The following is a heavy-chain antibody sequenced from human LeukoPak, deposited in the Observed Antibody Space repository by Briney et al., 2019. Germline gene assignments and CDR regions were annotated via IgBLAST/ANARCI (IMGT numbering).Heavy chain of an antibody. D-gene: IGHD3-22*01. CDR2: IYYSGST. Sequence: SETLSLTCTVSGGSISSYYWSWIRQPPGKGLEWIGYIYYSGSTNYNPSLKSRVTISVDTSKNQFSLKLSSVTAADTAVYYCARDLLYDSSGCAFDIWGQGTTVTVSS. V-gene: IGHV4-59*01. CDR1: GGSISSYY. CDR3: ARDLLYDSSGCAFDI. J-gene: IGHJ3*02.